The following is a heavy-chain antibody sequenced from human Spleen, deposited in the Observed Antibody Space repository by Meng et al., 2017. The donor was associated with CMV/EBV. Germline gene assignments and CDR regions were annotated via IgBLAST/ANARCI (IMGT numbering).Heavy chain of an antibody. CDR3: ASGDWNSRPHTYYYYYYGMDV. CDR1: GGSISSGGYY. D-gene: IGHD1-7*01. CDR2: IYYSGST. J-gene: IGHJ6*02. Sequence: SETLSLTCTVSGGSISSGGYYWSWIRQHPGKGLEWIGYIYYSGSTNYNPSLKSRVTISVDTSKNQFSLKLSSVTAADTAVYYCASGDWNSRPHTYYYYYYGMDVWGQGTTVTVSS. V-gene: IGHV4-61*08.